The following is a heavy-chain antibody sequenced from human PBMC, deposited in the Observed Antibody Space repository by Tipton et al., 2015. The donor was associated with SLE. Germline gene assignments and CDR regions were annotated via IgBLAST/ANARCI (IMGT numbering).Heavy chain of an antibody. J-gene: IGHJ3*02. CDR3: ARAGITVRTGAFDI. CDR2: ISHSGST. CDR1: GGSFSGYY. V-gene: IGHV4-34*01. D-gene: IGHD6-19*01. Sequence: TLSLTCAVYGGSFSGYYWSWIRQPPGKGLEWIGEISHSGSTNYNPSLKSRVTISVDTSKNQFSLKLSSVTAADTAVYYCARAGITVRTGAFDIWGQGTMVTVSS.